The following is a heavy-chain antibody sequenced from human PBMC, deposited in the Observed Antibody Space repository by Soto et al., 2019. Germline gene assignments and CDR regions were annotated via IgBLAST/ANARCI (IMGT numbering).Heavy chain of an antibody. Sequence: EVQLVESGGGLVKPGVSLRLSCAASGVSFRNAWVNWVRHAPGKGLEWVGRIISEIHGGTTDYGAHGKGRFTVSRDDSKNTLYLQMNSLKTEDTAVYYCTTEYYYGLDVWGQGTTVTVSS. CDR1: GVSFRNAW. V-gene: IGHV3-15*07. CDR3: TTEYYYGLDV. J-gene: IGHJ6*02. CDR2: IISEIHGGTT.